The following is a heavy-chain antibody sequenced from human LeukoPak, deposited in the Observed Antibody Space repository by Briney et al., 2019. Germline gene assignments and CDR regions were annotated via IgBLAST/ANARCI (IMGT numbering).Heavy chain of an antibody. CDR3: ATQRRGSTPSYYMDV. J-gene: IGHJ6*03. D-gene: IGHD3-16*01. Sequence: ASVKVSCKASGYTFTSYDINWVRQATGQGLEWMGWMKPNSGNTGYAQKFQGRVTMTRNTSISTAYMELSSLRSEDTAVYYCATQRRGSTPSYYMDVWGKGTTVTISS. CDR1: GYTFTSYD. CDR2: MKPNSGNT. V-gene: IGHV1-8*01.